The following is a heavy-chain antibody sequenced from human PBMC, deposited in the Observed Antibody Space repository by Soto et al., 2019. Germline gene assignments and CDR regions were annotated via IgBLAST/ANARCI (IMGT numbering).Heavy chain of an antibody. J-gene: IGHJ6*02. D-gene: IGHD7-27*01. CDR1: GGSMSSSNW. CDR3: VRLGFWTLHGLVDV. CDR2: AHHSGRT. Sequence: PSETLSLTCTVSGGSMSSSNWWNWVRQSPGKGLEWIGEAHHSGRTNYNPSLKSRVTISVDKSKNQFSLKLSSVTATDTPVYYCVRLGFWTLHGLVDVWGQGTTVTVSS. V-gene: IGHV4-4*02.